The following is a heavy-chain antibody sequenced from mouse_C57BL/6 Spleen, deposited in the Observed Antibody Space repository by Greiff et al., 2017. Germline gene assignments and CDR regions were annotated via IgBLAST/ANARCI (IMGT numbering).Heavy chain of an antibody. CDR3: ARYDYDDAMDY. Sequence: QVQLQQPGAELVKPGASVRMSCKASGYTFTSYWITWVKQRPGQGLEWIGDIYPGSGSTNYNEKFKSKATLTVDTSSSTAYMQLSSLTSEDSAVYYCARYDYDDAMDYWGQGTSVTVSS. CDR1: GYTFTSYW. CDR2: IYPGSGST. D-gene: IGHD2-4*01. V-gene: IGHV1-55*01. J-gene: IGHJ4*01.